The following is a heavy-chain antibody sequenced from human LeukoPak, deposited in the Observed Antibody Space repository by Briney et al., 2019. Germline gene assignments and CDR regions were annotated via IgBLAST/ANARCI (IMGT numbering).Heavy chain of an antibody. CDR2: VRVNGRST. CDR3: AKPGEPSNYYFDY. Sequence: GGSLRLSCTASGFTFGTYDMSWVRQAPGKGLEWVSTVRVNGRSTYYADSVKGRFTISRDDSKNTLYLQMNSLRAEDTALYYCAKPGEPSNYYFDYWGQGALVTVSS. V-gene: IGHV3-23*01. D-gene: IGHD1-14*01. J-gene: IGHJ4*02. CDR1: GFTFGTYD.